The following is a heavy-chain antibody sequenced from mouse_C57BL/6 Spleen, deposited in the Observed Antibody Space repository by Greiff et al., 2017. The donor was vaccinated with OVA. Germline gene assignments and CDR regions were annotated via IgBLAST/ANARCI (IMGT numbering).Heavy chain of an antibody. CDR1: GYSITSGYD. CDR3: ARRRIYYDYEDYFDY. J-gene: IGHJ2*01. D-gene: IGHD2-4*01. V-gene: IGHV3-1*01. Sequence: EVQRVESGPGMVKPSQSLSLTCTVTGYSITSGYDWHWIRHFPGNKLEWMGYISYSGSTNYNPSLKSRISITHDTSKNHFFLKLNSVTTEDTATYYCARRRIYYDYEDYFDYWGQGTTLTVSS. CDR2: ISYSGST.